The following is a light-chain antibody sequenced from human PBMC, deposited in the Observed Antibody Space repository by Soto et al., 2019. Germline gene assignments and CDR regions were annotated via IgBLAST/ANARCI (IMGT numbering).Light chain of an antibody. V-gene: IGLV2-14*01. Sequence: QSALTQPVSVSGSPGQAITISCSGSSSDVGAHNFVSWYQHHPGKAPKLMIYEVSNRPSGVSNRFSGSKSGNTASLTISGLQAEDEADYYCNSYTSSNTYVFGSGTKVTVL. J-gene: IGLJ1*01. CDR3: NSYTSSNTYV. CDR2: EVS. CDR1: SSDVGAHNF.